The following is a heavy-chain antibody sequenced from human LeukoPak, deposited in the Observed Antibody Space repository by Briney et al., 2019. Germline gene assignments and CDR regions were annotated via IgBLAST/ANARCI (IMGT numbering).Heavy chain of an antibody. CDR1: GGSISSYY. Sequence: SETLSLTCTVSGGSISSYYWSWIRQPPGKGLEWIGYIYYSGSTNYNPSLKSRVTISVDTSKNQFSLKLSSVTAADTAVYYCARHALEDYELDYWGQGTLVTVSS. CDR3: ARHALEDYELDY. D-gene: IGHD4-17*01. J-gene: IGHJ4*02. CDR2: IYYSGST. V-gene: IGHV4-59*08.